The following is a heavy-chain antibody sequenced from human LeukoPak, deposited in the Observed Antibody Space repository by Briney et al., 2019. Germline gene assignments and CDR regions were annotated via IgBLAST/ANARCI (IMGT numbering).Heavy chain of an antibody. CDR1: GGSISSYY. CDR2: IYYSGST. D-gene: IGHD3-9*01. V-gene: IGHV4-59*08. Sequence: PSETLSLTCTVSGGSISSYYWSWIRQPPGKGLEWIGYIYYSGSTNYNPSLKSRVTISVDTSKNQFSLKLSSVTAADTAVYYCARSFDWPPQRNPLFDYWGQGTLVTVSS. CDR3: ARSFDWPPQRNPLFDY. J-gene: IGHJ4*02.